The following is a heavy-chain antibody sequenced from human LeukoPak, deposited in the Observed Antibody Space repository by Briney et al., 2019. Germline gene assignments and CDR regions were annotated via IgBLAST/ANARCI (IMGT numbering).Heavy chain of an antibody. CDR2: ISWNSGSI. V-gene: IGHV3-9*01. J-gene: IGHJ4*02. D-gene: IGHD3-22*01. CDR1: GFTFDDYA. CDR3: AKILEYDSSGYKDY. Sequence: QPGRSLRLSCAASGFTFDDYAMHWVRQAPGKGLEWVSGISWNSGSIGYADSVKGRFTISRDNAKNSLYLQMNSLRAEDTALYYCAKILEYDSSGYKDYWGQGTLVTVSS.